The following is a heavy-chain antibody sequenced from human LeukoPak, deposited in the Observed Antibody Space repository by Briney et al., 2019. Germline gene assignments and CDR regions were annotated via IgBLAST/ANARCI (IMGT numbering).Heavy chain of an antibody. Sequence: GGSLRLSSVPSGFTSSDHYMDWVRQAPGKGREWVGRTRNKANSYTTEYAAYVKGRFTISRDDSKNSLYLQMNSLESEDTAAYYCARDYPGYWGEGTLVTVSS. CDR1: GFTSSDHY. V-gene: IGHV3-72*01. CDR3: ARDYPGY. J-gene: IGHJ4*02. CDR2: TRNKANSYTT.